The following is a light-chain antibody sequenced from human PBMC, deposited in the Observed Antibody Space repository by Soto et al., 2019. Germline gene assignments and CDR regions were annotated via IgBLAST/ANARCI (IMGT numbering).Light chain of an antibody. CDR1: QSVSSN. J-gene: IGKJ2*01. CDR3: QQHNYWPS. CDR2: GAS. V-gene: IGKV3-15*01. Sequence: EIVMTQSPATLSVSPGERATLSCRASQSVSSNLAWYQQKPGQAPRLLLYGASTRATGIPGRFSGSGSGTEFTLTISSLQSEDLAVYYCQQHNYWPSFGQGTKLEIK.